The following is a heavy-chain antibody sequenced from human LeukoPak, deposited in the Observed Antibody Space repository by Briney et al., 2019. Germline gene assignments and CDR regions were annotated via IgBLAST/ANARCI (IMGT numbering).Heavy chain of an antibody. CDR1: GDSVSSAGYH. D-gene: IGHD2-2*01. CDR3: ARNPSYCSSTSCSTTHFDY. J-gene: IGHJ4*02. CDR2: SGSP. Sequence: SETLSLTCSVSGDSVSSAGYHWSWIRQAPGKGLEWIGHSGSPSYNPSLKSRVMISIDTSKNQFSLKVSTVTAADTAVYYCARNPSYCSSTSCSTTHFDYWGQGTLVTVSS. V-gene: IGHV4-61*08.